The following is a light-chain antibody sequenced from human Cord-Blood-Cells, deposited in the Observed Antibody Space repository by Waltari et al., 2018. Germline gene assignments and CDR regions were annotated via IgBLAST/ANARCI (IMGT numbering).Light chain of an antibody. Sequence: EIVLTQSPATLSLSPGDRATLSCRASQRVSSYLAWYQQKPGQAPRILIYDASNRATVIPARFSGSGSGTDFTLTISSLEPEDFAVYYCQQRSNLPWTFGQGTKVEIK. V-gene: IGKV3-11*01. CDR2: DAS. J-gene: IGKJ1*01. CDR3: QQRSNLPWT. CDR1: QRVSSY.